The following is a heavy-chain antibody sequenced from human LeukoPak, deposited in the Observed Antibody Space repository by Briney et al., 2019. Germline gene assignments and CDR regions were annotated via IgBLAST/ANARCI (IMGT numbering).Heavy chain of an antibody. CDR1: GYTFTNYY. Sequence: ASVKVSCKASGYTFTNYYINWVRQAPGQGLEWMGIINPSGGSTSYAHRFQGRVTMTRDTSTSTVYMELSSLRSEDTAVYYCARGEYCSGDCVSELQPWDQGTLVTVSS. CDR2: INPSGGST. J-gene: IGHJ4*02. V-gene: IGHV1-46*01. CDR3: ARGEYCSGDCVSELQP. D-gene: IGHD2-21*02.